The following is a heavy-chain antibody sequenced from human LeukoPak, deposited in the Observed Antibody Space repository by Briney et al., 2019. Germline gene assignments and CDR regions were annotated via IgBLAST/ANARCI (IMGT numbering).Heavy chain of an antibody. CDR1: GGSISSGDSS. CDR2: IYSSGDT. Sequence: SETLSLTCAVSGGSISSGDSSWSWIRQPPGKGLEWIGYIYSSGDTYYNPSLKSRVTISVDTSKNQFSLRLSSVTAADTAVYYCARTPGYCSGTSCYIGYWGQGTLVTVSS. CDR3: ARTPGYCSGTSCYIGY. D-gene: IGHD2-2*02. J-gene: IGHJ4*02. V-gene: IGHV4-30-4*01.